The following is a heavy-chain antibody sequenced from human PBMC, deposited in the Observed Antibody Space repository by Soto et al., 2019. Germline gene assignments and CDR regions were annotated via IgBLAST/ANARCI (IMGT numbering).Heavy chain of an antibody. Sequence: QVRLVQSGAEVKKPGASVTVSCKASGYRFRSYYVHWVRQAPGQGLAWIAVFNPANGRTTYAETFHGRITITTDTSTSIVFMELSSLRSEDTAVYFFARDTSRRQIYHGMDVWGQGTTVTVSS. CDR1: GYRFRSYY. CDR3: ARDTSRRQIYHGMDV. V-gene: IGHV1-46*01. J-gene: IGHJ6*02. CDR2: FNPANGRT. D-gene: IGHD1-1*01.